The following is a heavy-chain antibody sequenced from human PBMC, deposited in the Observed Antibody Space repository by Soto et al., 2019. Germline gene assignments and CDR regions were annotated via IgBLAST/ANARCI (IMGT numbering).Heavy chain of an antibody. D-gene: IGHD2-15*01. CDR1: GFTFSTYT. V-gene: IGHV3-23*01. Sequence: EVQLLESGGGLVQPGGSLRLSCAASGFTFSTYTMCWVRQAPGKGLEWVSAITGNGGDTYYADSVRGRFTISRDNSQNTVYLQMNSLTVADTAVYYCATRRGCSGVTCYGLDYWGQGTPVTVSS. CDR2: ITGNGGDT. CDR3: ATRRGCSGVTCYGLDY. J-gene: IGHJ4*02.